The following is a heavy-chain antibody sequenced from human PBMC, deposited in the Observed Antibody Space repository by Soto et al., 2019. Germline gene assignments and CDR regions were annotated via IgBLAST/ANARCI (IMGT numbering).Heavy chain of an antibody. CDR2: IWDGEKSS. CDR3: ARDALTYYGAGSLHYFDY. Sequence: GGAPGISCDVSGFCFMKYGMDCVRPGSGKGLEWVEFIWDGEKSSYYVESVKGRFTISRDNSKNTLYLQMNSLRAEDTAVYYCARDALTYYGAGSLHYFDYWGQGALVTVSS. CDR1: GFCFMKYG. J-gene: IGHJ4*02. D-gene: IGHD3-10*01. V-gene: IGHV3-33*01.